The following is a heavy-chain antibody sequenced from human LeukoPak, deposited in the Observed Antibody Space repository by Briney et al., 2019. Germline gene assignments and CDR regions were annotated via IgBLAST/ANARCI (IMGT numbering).Heavy chain of an antibody. Sequence: GESLKISFKGSGYSFTSYWIGWVRQMPGKGLEWMGIIYPGDSDTRYSPSFQGQVTISADKSISTAYLQWSSLKASDTAMYYCARRGMYYYDSSGVDYWGQGTLVTVSS. CDR1: GYSFTSYW. J-gene: IGHJ4*02. CDR3: ARRGMYYYDSSGVDY. CDR2: IYPGDSDT. V-gene: IGHV5-51*01. D-gene: IGHD3-22*01.